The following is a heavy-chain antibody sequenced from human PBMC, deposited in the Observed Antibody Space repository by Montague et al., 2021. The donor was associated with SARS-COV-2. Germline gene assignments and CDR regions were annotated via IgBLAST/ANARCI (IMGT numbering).Heavy chain of an antibody. Sequence: SETLSLTCAVYGGSFSGYYWSWIRQPPGKGLEWIGEINHSGGTNYNPSLKSRITISIDTSKNQFSLKLSSVTAADTAVYYCARFAPSALWGSGSPTTGFDYWGQGTLVTVSS. CDR1: GGSFSGYY. J-gene: IGHJ4*02. V-gene: IGHV4-34*01. CDR2: INHSGGT. CDR3: ARFAPSALWGSGSPTTGFDY. D-gene: IGHD3-10*01.